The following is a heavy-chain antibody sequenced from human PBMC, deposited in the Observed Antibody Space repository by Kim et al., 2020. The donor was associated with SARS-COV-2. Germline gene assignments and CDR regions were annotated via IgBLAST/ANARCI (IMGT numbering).Heavy chain of an antibody. CDR2: IYYSGST. Sequence: SETLSLTCTVSGGSISSYYWSWIRQPPGKGLEWIGYIYYSGSTNYNPSLKSRVTISVDTSKNQFSLKLSSVTAADTAVYYCARAPRGATRRDAFDIWDQG. D-gene: IGHD5-12*01. V-gene: IGHV4-59*01. J-gene: IGHJ3*02. CDR3: ARAPRGATRRDAFDI. CDR1: GGSISSYY.